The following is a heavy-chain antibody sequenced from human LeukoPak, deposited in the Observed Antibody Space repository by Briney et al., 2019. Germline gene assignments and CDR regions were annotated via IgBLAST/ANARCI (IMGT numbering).Heavy chain of an antibody. CDR1: GGSVSSYY. Sequence: SETLSLTCTVSGGSVSSYYWRWIRQPPGKGLEYIGYIQYSGSISYNPSLKRRVTFSLDRSKSELSLQLNSVTAAGPAVYHCAGGNARDLWGQGTTGTVSS. V-gene: IGHV4-59*08. CDR2: IQYSGSI. CDR3: AGGNARDL. J-gene: IGHJ3*01.